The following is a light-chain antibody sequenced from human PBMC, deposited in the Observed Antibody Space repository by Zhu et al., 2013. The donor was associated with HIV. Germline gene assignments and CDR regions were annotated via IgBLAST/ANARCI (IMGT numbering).Light chain of an antibody. CDR3: QQYGSSPYS. V-gene: IGKV3-20*01. J-gene: IGKJ2*03. Sequence: DIVLTQSPGTLSLSPGERATLSCRASQSVGSRFLAWYQQKPGQVPTLLIYAVSTRAAGIPGRFSGSGSGTDFTLTIDRVQPEDFAIYYCQQYGSSPYSFGQGTKLEIK. CDR2: AVS. CDR1: QSVGSRF.